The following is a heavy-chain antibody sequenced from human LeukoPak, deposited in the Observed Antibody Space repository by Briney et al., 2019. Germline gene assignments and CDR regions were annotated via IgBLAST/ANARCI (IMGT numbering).Heavy chain of an antibody. V-gene: IGHV3-48*02. J-gene: IGHJ4*02. CDR2: ISSGSSTI. D-gene: IGHD3-10*01. CDR3: AKDLRGVDY. Sequence: GGSLRLSCAATGFGLSAHAMNWVRQAPGKGLEWISYISSGSSTIYYADSVLVRFTISKDDSKNFLYLEMNSLRDEDTAVYYCAKDLRGVDYWGQGTLVTVSS. CDR1: GFGLSAHA.